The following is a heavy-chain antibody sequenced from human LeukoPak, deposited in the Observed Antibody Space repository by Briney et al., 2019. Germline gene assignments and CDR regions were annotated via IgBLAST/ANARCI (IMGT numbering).Heavy chain of an antibody. D-gene: IGHD3-16*02. Sequence: ASVKVSCKASGYTFTGYYMHWVRQAPGQGLEWMGRINPNSGGTNYAQKFQGRVTMTRDTSISTAYMELSRLRSDDTAAYYCARDRGGGVIIDYWGQGTLVTVSS. CDR1: GYTFTGYY. V-gene: IGHV1-2*06. CDR2: INPNSGGT. CDR3: ARDRGGGVIIDY. J-gene: IGHJ4*02.